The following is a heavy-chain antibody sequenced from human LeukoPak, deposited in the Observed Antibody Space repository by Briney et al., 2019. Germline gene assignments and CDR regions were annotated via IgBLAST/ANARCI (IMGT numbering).Heavy chain of an antibody. CDR2: ISAYNGNT. D-gene: IGHD2-2*01. V-gene: IGHV1-18*01. Sequence: ASVKVSCKASGYTFTSYGISWVRRAPGQGLEWMGWISAYNGNTNYAQKLQGRVTMTTDTSTSTAYMELRSLRSDDTAVYYCAREGYCSSTSCSYFDYWGQGTLVTVSS. CDR1: GYTFTSYG. J-gene: IGHJ4*02. CDR3: AREGYCSSTSCSYFDY.